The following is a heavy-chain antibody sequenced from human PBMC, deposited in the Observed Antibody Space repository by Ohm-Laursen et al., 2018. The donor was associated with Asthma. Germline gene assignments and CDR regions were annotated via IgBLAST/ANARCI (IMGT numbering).Heavy chain of an antibody. CDR3: ARERTWYKMDYFDY. J-gene: IGHJ4*02. CDR2: VYYSGTT. Sequence: SQTLSLTCTVSGGSISTGDYYWSWIRQHPGKGLEWIGYVYYSGTTYYNPSLKSRVTISVDTSKNQFSLKLSSVTATDTAVYYCARERTWYKMDYFDYWGQGILVIVSS. V-gene: IGHV4-31*03. CDR1: GGSISTGDYY. D-gene: IGHD1-14*01.